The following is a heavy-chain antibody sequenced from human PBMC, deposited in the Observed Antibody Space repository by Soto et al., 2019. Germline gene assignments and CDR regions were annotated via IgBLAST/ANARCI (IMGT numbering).Heavy chain of an antibody. V-gene: IGHV3-30*18. CDR3: AKGFALARDY. CDR2: ISNDGSNK. D-gene: IGHD2-8*02. CDR1: GFSFSTYG. Sequence: PGGSLRLSCAASGFSFSTYGMHWVRQAPGKGLEWVAFISNDGSNKYYADSVKGRFTISRDNSKNTLYLQMNSLRAEDTAVYYCAKGFALARDYWGRGILVTVSS. J-gene: IGHJ4*02.